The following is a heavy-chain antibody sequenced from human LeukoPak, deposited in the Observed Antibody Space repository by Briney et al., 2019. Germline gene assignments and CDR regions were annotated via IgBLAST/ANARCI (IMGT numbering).Heavy chain of an antibody. CDR3: AGGSGSYYNNPLDY. CDR2: IYHSGST. V-gene: IGHV4-38-2*02. Sequence: SETLSLTCTVSGYSISSGYYWGWIRQPPGKGLEWIGSIYHSGSTYYNPSLKSRVTISVDTSKNQFSLKLSSVTAADTAVYYCAGGSGSYYNNPLDYWGQGTLVTVSS. D-gene: IGHD3-10*01. J-gene: IGHJ4*02. CDR1: GYSISSGYY.